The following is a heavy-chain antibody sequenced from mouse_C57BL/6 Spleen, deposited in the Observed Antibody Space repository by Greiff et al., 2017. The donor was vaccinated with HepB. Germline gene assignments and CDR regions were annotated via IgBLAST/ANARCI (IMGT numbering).Heavy chain of an antibody. CDR1: GYTFTDYN. CDR3: GRTSYGNYGYAMDY. J-gene: IGHJ4*01. V-gene: IGHV1-22*01. Sequence: EVQLQQSGPELVKPGASVKMSCKASGYTFTDYNMHWVKQSHGKSLEWIGYINPNTGGTSYNQKFKGKATLTVNKSSSTAYMELRSLTSEDSAVYYWGRTSYGNYGYAMDYWGQGTSVNVSS. D-gene: IGHD2-1*01. CDR2: INPNTGGT.